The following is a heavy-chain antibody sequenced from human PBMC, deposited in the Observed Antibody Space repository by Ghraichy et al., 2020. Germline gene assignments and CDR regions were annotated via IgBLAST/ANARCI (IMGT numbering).Heavy chain of an antibody. CDR3: ARSGRITIFGVVIIPSYYYGMDV. J-gene: IGHJ6*02. CDR2: INPSGGST. CDR1: GYTFTSYY. V-gene: IGHV1-46*01. Sequence: ASVKVSCKASGYTFTSYYMHWVRQAPGQGLEWMGIINPSGGSTSYAQKFQGRVTMTRDTSTSTVYMELSSLRSEDTAVYYCARSGRITIFGVVIIPSYYYGMDVWGQGTTVTVSS. D-gene: IGHD3-3*01.